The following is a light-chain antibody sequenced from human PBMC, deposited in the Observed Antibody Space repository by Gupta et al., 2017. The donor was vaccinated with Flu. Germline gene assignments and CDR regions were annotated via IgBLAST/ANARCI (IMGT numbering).Light chain of an antibody. V-gene: IGLV1-40*01. CDR2: ANN. CDR1: SSNIGAGYD. Sequence: QSVLTQPPSVSGAPGQRVTISCTGSSSNIGAGYDVHWYQQLPGTAPKLLIYANNNRPSGVPDRFSGAKSGTSASLAITGLQPEDEADYYCQSEGIGLSGSKVFGGGTKLTVL. J-gene: IGLJ3*02. CDR3: QSEGIGLSGSKV.